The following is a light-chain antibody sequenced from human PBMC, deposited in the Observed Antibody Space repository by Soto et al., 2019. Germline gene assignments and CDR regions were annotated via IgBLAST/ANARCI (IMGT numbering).Light chain of an antibody. Sequence: QSVLTQPASVSGSPGQSITISCTGTSSDVGGYNYVSWYQQYPGKAPKLMIYEVSNRPSGVSNRFYGSKSGNTASLTISGPQAEDEAEYYSSSYTSSSTYVVFGGGPTLTVL. V-gene: IGLV2-14*01. J-gene: IGLJ2*01. CDR2: EVS. CDR1: SSDVGGYNY. CDR3: SSYTSSSTYVV.